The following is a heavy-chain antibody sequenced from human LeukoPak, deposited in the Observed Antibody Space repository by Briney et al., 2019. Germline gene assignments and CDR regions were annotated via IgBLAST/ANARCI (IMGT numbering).Heavy chain of an antibody. V-gene: IGHV3-33*06. CDR3: AKDRGSSWVLASFDS. J-gene: IGHJ4*02. CDR2: IGYDGTNK. D-gene: IGHD6-13*01. Sequence: GRSLRLSCAASGFPFSVYGMHWVRQAPGKGLEWVALIGYDGTNKNYADSVKGRFTISRDNSQNTLYLQMNSLRSEDTAVYYCAKDRGSSWVLASFDSWGQGTQVTVSS. CDR1: GFPFSVYG.